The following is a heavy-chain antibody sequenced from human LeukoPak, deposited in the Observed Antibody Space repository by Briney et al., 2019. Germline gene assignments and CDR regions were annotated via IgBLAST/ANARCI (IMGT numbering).Heavy chain of an antibody. Sequence: ASVKVSCKASGYTFTSYGISWVRQAPGQGLEWMGWISAYNGNTHYAQKLQGRVTMTTDTSASTVYMELRSLRSDDTAVYYCARGSPPRRNYDSRGYYSYYFDYWGQGTLVTVSS. CDR3: ARGSPPRRNYDSRGYYSYYFDY. CDR2: ISAYNGNT. D-gene: IGHD3-22*01. CDR1: GYTFTSYG. J-gene: IGHJ4*02. V-gene: IGHV1-18*01.